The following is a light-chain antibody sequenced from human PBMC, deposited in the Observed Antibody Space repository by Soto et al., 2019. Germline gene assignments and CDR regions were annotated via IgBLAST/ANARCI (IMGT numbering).Light chain of an antibody. CDR2: DVS. V-gene: IGLV2-14*03. J-gene: IGLJ1*01. CDR3: STYISSTTPYV. Sequence: QSALAQPASVSGSPGQSITISCTGTSSDVGGYNYVSWYQRHPGKAPKLMIFDVSNRPSGVSNRFSGSKSANTASLTISGLQAEVEADYFSSTYISSTTPYVFGTGTKVTVL. CDR1: SSDVGGYNY.